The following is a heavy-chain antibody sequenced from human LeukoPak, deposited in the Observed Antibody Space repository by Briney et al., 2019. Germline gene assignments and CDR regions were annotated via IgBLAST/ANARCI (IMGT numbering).Heavy chain of an antibody. V-gene: IGHV4-34*12. CDR3: AGAHCGGDCYSGRAFDI. Sequence: SETLSLTCAVYGGSFSDYDWSWIRQPPGKGLEWIGEIFHSGDTNYKPSLKSRVTISVDKSKNQFSLKLSSVTAADTAVYYCAGAHCGGDCYSGRAFDIWGQGTMVTVSS. CDR1: GGSFSDYD. D-gene: IGHD2-21*02. J-gene: IGHJ3*02. CDR2: IFHSGDT.